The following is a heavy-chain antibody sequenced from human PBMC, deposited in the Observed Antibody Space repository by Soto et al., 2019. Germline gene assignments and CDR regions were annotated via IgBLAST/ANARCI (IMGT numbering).Heavy chain of an antibody. CDR1: GYSFTSYW. CDR3: ARQIQLWFAKGGYYYGMEV. D-gene: IGHD5-18*01. J-gene: IGHJ6*02. V-gene: IGHV5-10-1*01. CDR2: IDPSDSYT. Sequence: GESLKISCKGSGYSFTSYWISWVRQMPGKGLEWMGRIDPSDSYTNYSPSFQGHVTISADKSISTAYLQWSSLKASDTAMYYCARQIQLWFAKGGYYYGMEVWGQGTTVTVSS.